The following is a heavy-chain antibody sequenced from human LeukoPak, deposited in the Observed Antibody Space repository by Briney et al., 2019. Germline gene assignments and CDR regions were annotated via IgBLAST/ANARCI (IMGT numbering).Heavy chain of an antibody. CDR3: ATAPPSYSGSYYDY. V-gene: IGHV1-24*01. J-gene: IGHJ4*02. CDR2: FDPEDGET. D-gene: IGHD1-26*01. CDR1: GYTLTELS. Sequence: ASVKVSCKVSGYTLTELSMHWVRQAPGKGLEWMGGFDPEDGETIYAQKFQGRVTMTEDTSTDTAYMELSSLRSEDTAVYYCATAPPSYSGSYYDYWGQGTLVTVSS.